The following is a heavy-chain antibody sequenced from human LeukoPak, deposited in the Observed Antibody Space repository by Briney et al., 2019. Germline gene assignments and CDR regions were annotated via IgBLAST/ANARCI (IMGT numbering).Heavy chain of an antibody. CDR1: GGSISSYY. Sequence: KPSETLSLTCTVSGGSISSYYWSWIRQPAGKGLEWIGRIYTSGSTNYNPSLKSRVTMSVDTSKNQFSLKLSSVTAADTAVYYCARVRSKDVWRSYGSYYYYYYMDVWGKGTTVTISS. J-gene: IGHJ6*03. CDR3: ARVRSKDVWRSYGSYYYYYYMDV. V-gene: IGHV4-4*07. D-gene: IGHD3-16*01. CDR2: IYTSGST.